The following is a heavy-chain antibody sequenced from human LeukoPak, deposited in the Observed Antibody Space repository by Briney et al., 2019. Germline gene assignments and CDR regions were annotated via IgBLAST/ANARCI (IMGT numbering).Heavy chain of an antibody. CDR1: GFSFDDYA. CDR3: ARDFGSGWHYFHS. J-gene: IGHJ4*02. V-gene: IGHV3-43D*04. D-gene: IGHD6-19*01. Sequence: GGSLRLSCAASGFSFDDYAMHWIRHAPGKGLEWVSLINWDGSSTSYTDSVKGRFTISRDNSKDSLYLQMNNLRTEDTALYYCARDFGSGWHYFHSWDQGTRVIVSS. CDR2: INWDGSST.